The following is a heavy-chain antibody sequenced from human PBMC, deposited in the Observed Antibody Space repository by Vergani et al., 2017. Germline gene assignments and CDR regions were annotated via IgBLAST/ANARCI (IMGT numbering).Heavy chain of an antibody. CDR1: GFTFSSYA. Sequence: QVQLVESGGGVVQPGRSLRLSCAAAGFTFSSYAIHWVRQAPGKGLEWVVVMSHDEVNEYFTDSVKGRFAISRDNSRNTLYLQINSLREEDTALYYCAKDPRGSSVSPYHLDNWGQGTLVTVSS. J-gene: IGHJ4*02. CDR3: AKDPRGSSVSPYHLDN. D-gene: IGHD2-2*01. V-gene: IGHV3-30*18. CDR2: MSHDEVNE.